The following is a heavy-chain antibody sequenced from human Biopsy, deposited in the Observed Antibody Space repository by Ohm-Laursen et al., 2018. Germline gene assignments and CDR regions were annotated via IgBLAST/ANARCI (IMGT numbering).Heavy chain of an antibody. V-gene: IGHV1-69*13. Sequence: SVKVSCKASGGTFITYAFNWVRQAPGQGLEWMGGIIPMFGPASYAQKFQGRVTITADESTSTAYMELSSLRSEDTAVYYCARDFYDSSGARHQWGQGTLVTVSS. D-gene: IGHD3-22*01. CDR1: GGTFITYA. J-gene: IGHJ4*02. CDR3: ARDFYDSSGARHQ. CDR2: IIPMFGPA.